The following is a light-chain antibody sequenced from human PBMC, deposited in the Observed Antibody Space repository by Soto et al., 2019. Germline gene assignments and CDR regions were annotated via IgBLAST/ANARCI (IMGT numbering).Light chain of an antibody. Sequence: EKVMTQSPATLSVSPGERATLSCRASESVRSNVAWYQQKPGRAPRLLIYAASTRVTGIPVRFSGSGSGTEFTLTISGLQSEDFAVYYCQQYDMWPLTFGGGTEVEIK. CDR3: QQYDMWPLT. CDR1: ESVRSN. V-gene: IGKV3D-15*01. J-gene: IGKJ4*01. CDR2: AAS.